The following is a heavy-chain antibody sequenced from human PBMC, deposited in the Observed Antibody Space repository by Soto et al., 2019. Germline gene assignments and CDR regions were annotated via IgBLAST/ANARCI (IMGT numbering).Heavy chain of an antibody. Sequence: QVQLQESGPGLVKPSQTLSLTCTVSGGSISSGGYYWSWIRQHPGKGLEWIGYIYYSGSTYYNPSLKSRVTISVDTAKTQFSLKLSSVTAADTAVYYCARDGLQSGYGMDVWGQGTTVTVSS. CDR1: GGSISSGGYY. D-gene: IGHD2-15*01. V-gene: IGHV4-31*03. CDR3: ARDGLQSGYGMDV. J-gene: IGHJ6*02. CDR2: IYYSGST.